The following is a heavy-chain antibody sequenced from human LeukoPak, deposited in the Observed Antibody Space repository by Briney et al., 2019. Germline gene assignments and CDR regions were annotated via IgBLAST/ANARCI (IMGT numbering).Heavy chain of an antibody. CDR3: ARSVSGSYSDYYYYMDV. J-gene: IGHJ6*03. CDR1: GGAFSSHA. CDR2: IIPIFGTA. Sequence: SVKVSCKASGGAFSSHAISWVRQAPGQGLEWMGGIIPIFGTANYAQKFQGRVTITADESTSTAYMELSSLRSEDTAVYYCARSVSGSYSDYYYYMDVWGKGTTVTVSS. D-gene: IGHD1-26*01. V-gene: IGHV1-69*13.